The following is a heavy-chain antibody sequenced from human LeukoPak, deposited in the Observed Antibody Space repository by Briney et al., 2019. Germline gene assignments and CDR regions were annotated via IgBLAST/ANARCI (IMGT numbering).Heavy chain of an antibody. CDR1: GYTFANSW. J-gene: IGHJ4*02. CDR3: ARRIVGATWGFDY. D-gene: IGHD1-26*01. V-gene: IGHV5-51*01. Sequence: GESLKISCKGPGYTFANSWIGWVRQMPGKGLEWMGFIYPGDSNTRYSPSFQGQVTISADKSISTAYLQWSSLKASDTAMYYCARRIVGATWGFDYWGQGTLVTVSS. CDR2: IYPGDSNT.